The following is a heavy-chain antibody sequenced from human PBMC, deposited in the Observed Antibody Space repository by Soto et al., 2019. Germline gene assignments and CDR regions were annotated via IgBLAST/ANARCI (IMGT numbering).Heavy chain of an antibody. D-gene: IGHD3-3*01. CDR3: VSDETKTFWYWFDP. V-gene: IGHV4-4*07. Sequence: SDTLSLTCTVSGASISGFYWSWIRKSAGKGREWIGRIYATETTDYNPSLNIRVMMSVDTSKQQFSLKLTAMAAADRAVYYCVSDETKTFWYWFDPWGQGISVTVSS. CDR1: GASISGFY. J-gene: IGHJ5*02. CDR2: IYATETT.